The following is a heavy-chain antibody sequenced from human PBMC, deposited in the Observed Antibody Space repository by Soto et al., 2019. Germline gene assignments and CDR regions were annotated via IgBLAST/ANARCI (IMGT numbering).Heavy chain of an antibody. J-gene: IGHJ4*02. CDR2: ISWNSGSI. D-gene: IGHD2-2*01. Sequence: EVQLVESGGGLVQPGRSLRLSCAASGFTFDDYAMHWVRQAPGKGLEWVSGISWNSGSIGYADSVKGRFTISRDNAKNSLYLQINSLRAEDTALYYCVGYCISTSCRDFDYWGEGTLVTVSS. CDR1: GFTFDDYA. V-gene: IGHV3-9*01. CDR3: VGYCISTSCRDFDY.